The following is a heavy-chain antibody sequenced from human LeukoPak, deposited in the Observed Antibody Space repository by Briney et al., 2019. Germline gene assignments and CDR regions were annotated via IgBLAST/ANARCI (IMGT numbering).Heavy chain of an antibody. CDR2: INPSNGDT. CDR3: ARVGSSGWYVHPTLDY. J-gene: IGHJ4*02. Sequence: ASVKVSCKASRYTFSAYYIHWVRQAPGQGLEWMAWINPSNGDTNYAQKFQGRVTMTRDTSISTAYMELTRLISDDTAVYYCARVGSSGWYVHPTLDYWGQGTLVTVSS. V-gene: IGHV1-2*02. CDR1: RYTFSAYY. D-gene: IGHD6-19*01.